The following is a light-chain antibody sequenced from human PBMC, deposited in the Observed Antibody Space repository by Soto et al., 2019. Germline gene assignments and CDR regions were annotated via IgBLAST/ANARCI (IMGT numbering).Light chain of an antibody. CDR2: EVS. Sequence: QSALTQPPSASGSPGQSVTISCTGTSSDVGGYDDVSWYQQHPGKAPKPMIHEVSKRPSGVPVRFSGSKSGNTASLPVSGLQAEDEADYYCSSYAGSNNVILGGGTKLTVL. J-gene: IGLJ2*01. CDR1: SSDVGGYDD. V-gene: IGLV2-8*01. CDR3: SSYAGSNNVI.